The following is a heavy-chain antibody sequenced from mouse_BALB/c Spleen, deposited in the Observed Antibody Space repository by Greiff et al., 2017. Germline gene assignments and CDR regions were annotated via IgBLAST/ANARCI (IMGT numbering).Heavy chain of an antibody. Sequence: VQLQESGAELVRPGVSVKISCKGSGYTFTDYAMHWVKQSHAKSLEWIGVISTYYGDASYNQKFKGKATMTVDKSSSTAYMELARLTSEDSAIYYCARGDGNYVRFAYWGQGTLVTVSA. CDR1: GYTFTDYA. D-gene: IGHD2-1*01. CDR3: ARGDGNYVRFAY. J-gene: IGHJ3*01. CDR2: ISTYYGDA. V-gene: IGHV1S137*01.